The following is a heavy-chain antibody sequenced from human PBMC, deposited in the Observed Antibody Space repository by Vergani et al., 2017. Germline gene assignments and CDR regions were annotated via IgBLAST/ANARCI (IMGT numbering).Heavy chain of an antibody. CDR1: GGSISSYY. Sequence: QVQLQESGPGLVKPSETLSLTCTVSGGSISSYYWSWIRQPPGKGLEWIGYIYYSGSTNYNPSLKSRVTISVDTSKNQFSQKLSSVTAADTAVYYCARYSSGQTYYFDYWGQGTLVTVSS. CDR2: IYYSGST. D-gene: IGHD6-19*01. J-gene: IGHJ4*02. V-gene: IGHV4-59*01. CDR3: ARYSSGQTYYFDY.